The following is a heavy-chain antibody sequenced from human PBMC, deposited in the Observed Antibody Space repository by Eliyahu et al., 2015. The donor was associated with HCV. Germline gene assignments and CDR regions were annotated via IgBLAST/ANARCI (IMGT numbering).Heavy chain of an antibody. CDR2: VSYSGRT. J-gene: IGHJ3*02. CDR3: ARDLVNYCTGISCHFDI. D-gene: IGHD2-8*02. Sequence: QVQLQESGPGLVKPSETLSLTCSVSGGSISSVSYYWGWIRQPPGKGLEWIGGLXRVVSYSGRTYYNPSLKSRVTISVDTSKNQFSLKVNSVTASDTAVYYCARDLVNYCTGISCHFDIWGQGTMVTVSS. V-gene: IGHV4-39*02. CDR1: GGSISSVSYY.